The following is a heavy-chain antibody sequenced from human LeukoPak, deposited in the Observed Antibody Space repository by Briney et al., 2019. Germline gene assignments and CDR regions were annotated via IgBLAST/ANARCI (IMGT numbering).Heavy chain of an antibody. CDR1: GYTFTSYY. CDR3: AKGGYHGNAPGY. D-gene: IGHD4-23*01. CDR2: INPSGGST. V-gene: IGHV1-46*01. Sequence: GASVKVSCKASGYTFTSYYMHWVRQAPGQGLEWMGIINPSGGSTSYAQKFQGRVTMTRDMSTSTVYMELSSLRSEDTAVYYCAKGGYHGNAPGYWGQGTLVTVSS. J-gene: IGHJ4*02.